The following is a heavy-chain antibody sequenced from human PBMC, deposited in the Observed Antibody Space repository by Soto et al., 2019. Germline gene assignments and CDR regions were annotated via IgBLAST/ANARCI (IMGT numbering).Heavy chain of an antibody. J-gene: IGHJ6*02. CDR3: ARSPYDDGDYPYYYGMDV. D-gene: IGHD4-17*01. Sequence: QITLKESGPSLVKPTQTLTLTCTFSGFSLSTSGMGVAWIRQPPGKALEWLALIYWDDDKSYRPSLKSRLTITTDTSKNQVVLTMSNMDPVDTATYYCARSPYDDGDYPYYYGMDVWGQGTTVTVSS. V-gene: IGHV2-5*02. CDR1: GFSLSTSGMG. CDR2: IYWDDDK.